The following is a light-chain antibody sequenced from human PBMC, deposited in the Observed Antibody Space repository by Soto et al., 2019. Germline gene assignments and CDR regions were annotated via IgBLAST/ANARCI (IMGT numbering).Light chain of an antibody. J-gene: IGKJ5*01. V-gene: IGKV3-15*01. Sequence: EIVMTQSPATLSVCPGERATLSCRASQSVSSNLAWYQQKPGQAPRLLIYGASTRATGIPARFSGSGSGTEFTLTISSLQSEDFVVYYCQQYNNWPITFGQGTRLEIK. CDR3: QQYNNWPIT. CDR2: GAS. CDR1: QSVSSN.